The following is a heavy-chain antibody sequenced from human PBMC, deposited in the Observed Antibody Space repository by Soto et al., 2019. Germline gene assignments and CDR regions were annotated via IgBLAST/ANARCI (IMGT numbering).Heavy chain of an antibody. J-gene: IGHJ4*02. Sequence: GESLKISCAASGFSFSRHSMNWVRQAPGKGLEWVSSISPTSEYIYHADSVKGRFTISRDNAKNSLYLQMDSLRADDTAVYYWARKNYYADSGFYDYWGQGALVTVSS. D-gene: IGHD3-22*01. CDR3: ARKNYYADSGFYDY. V-gene: IGHV3-21*01. CDR2: ISPTSEYI. CDR1: GFSFSRHS.